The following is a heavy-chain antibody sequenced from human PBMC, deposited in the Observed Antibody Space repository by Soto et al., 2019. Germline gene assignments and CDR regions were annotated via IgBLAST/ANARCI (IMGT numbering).Heavy chain of an antibody. V-gene: IGHV1-24*01. Sequence: ASVKVSCKASGYTFTIYDINWVRQAPGKGLEWMGGFDPEDGETIYAQKFQGRVTMTEDTSTDTAYMELSSLRSEDTAVYYCATDLRPRSGWYKTEIDYWGQGTLVTVSS. CDR2: FDPEDGET. CDR3: ATDLRPRSGWYKTEIDY. CDR1: GYTFTIYD. J-gene: IGHJ4*02. D-gene: IGHD6-19*01.